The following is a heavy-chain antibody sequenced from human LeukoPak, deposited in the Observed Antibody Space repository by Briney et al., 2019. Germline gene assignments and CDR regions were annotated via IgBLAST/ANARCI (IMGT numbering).Heavy chain of an antibody. CDR1: GGSISSYY. J-gene: IGHJ4*02. CDR2: VYFTGST. CDR3: ARVDPDSSSTLEVFDY. D-gene: IGHD6-6*01. V-gene: IGHV4-59*01. Sequence: SETLSLTCTVSGGSISSYYWSWIRQPPGKGLEWIGYVYFTGSTNYNPSLKSRVTISIDTSKNQFSLSLSSVTAADTAVYYCARVDPDSSSTLEVFDYWGQGTLVTVSS.